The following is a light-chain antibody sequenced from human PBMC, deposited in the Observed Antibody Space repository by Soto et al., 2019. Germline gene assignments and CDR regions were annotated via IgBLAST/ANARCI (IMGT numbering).Light chain of an antibody. J-gene: IGLJ1*01. CDR2: LEGSGSY. CDR1: SGHSSYI. Sequence: QSVLTQSSSASASLGSSVKLTCTLSSGHSSYIIAWHQQQPGKAPRYLMKLEGSGSYNKGSGVPDRFSGSSSGADRYLTISNIKFEDEADYYCETWDSNTYVFGTGTKVTVL. CDR3: ETWDSNTYV. V-gene: IGLV4-60*02.